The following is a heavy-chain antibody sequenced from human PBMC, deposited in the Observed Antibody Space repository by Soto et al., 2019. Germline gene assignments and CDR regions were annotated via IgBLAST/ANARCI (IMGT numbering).Heavy chain of an antibody. CDR2: IYHSGAS. CDR3: VRDSSDCTDGVCSIMSDAFDV. D-gene: IGHD6-25*01. Sequence: VQLQASGPGLVKPSGTLSLTCTVSGFSVTSNKWWSWVRQSPGKSLEWIGEIYHSGASYHNSAFSARVTIAKDKSKNQTPLIMAAVGAADTAVYFCVRDSSDCTDGVCSIMSDAFDVWGQGTLVTVSS. CDR1: GFSVTSNKW. V-gene: IGHV4-4*02. J-gene: IGHJ3*01.